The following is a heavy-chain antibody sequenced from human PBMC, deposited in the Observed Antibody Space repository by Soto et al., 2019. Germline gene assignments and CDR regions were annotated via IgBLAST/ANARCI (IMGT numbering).Heavy chain of an antibody. V-gene: IGHV4-34*01. CDR1: GGSFSGYY. Sequence: SETLSLTCAVYGGSFSGYYWSWIRQPPGKGLEWIGEINHSGSTNYNPSLKSRVTISVDTSKNQFSLKLSSVTAADTAVYYCASGRNCSSASCVAEYFQHWGQGTLVTVSS. J-gene: IGHJ1*01. CDR2: INHSGST. CDR3: ASGRNCSSASCVAEYFQH. D-gene: IGHD2-2*01.